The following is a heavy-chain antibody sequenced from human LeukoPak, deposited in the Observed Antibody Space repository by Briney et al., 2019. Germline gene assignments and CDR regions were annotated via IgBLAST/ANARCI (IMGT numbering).Heavy chain of an antibody. CDR3: AKARSSIVGATNNY. J-gene: IGHJ4*02. CDR2: VSGSGDST. V-gene: IGHV3-23*01. Sequence: GGSLRLSCAASGFTFSSYAMSWVRQAPGKGLEWVSVVSGSGDSTYYADSVKGRSTISRDNSKNTLYLQMNSLRAEDTAVYYCAKARSSIVGATNNYWGQGTLVTVSS. CDR1: GFTFSSYA. D-gene: IGHD1-26*01.